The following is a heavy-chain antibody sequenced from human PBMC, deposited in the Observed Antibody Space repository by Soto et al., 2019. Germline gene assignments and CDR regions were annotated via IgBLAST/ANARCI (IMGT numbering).Heavy chain of an antibody. Sequence: ASVKVSCKASGFTFTSSAVQWVRQARGQRLEWIGWIVVGSGNTNYAQKFQERVTITRDMSTRTAYMELSSLRSEDTAVYYCAREGDGTSAFDIWGQGTMVTVSS. CDR3: AREGDGTSAFDI. D-gene: IGHD6-13*01. J-gene: IGHJ3*02. CDR1: GFTFTSSA. CDR2: IVVGSGNT. V-gene: IGHV1-58*01.